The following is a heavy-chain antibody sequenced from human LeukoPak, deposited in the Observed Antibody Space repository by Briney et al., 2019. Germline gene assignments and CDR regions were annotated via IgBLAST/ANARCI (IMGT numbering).Heavy chain of an antibody. Sequence: SETLSLTCTVSGGSLSSYYWTWIRQTPGKGLEWIGQIYYSGSTNYNPSLKSRVTISVDTSKNQFSLKVSSVTAADTAVYYCARNTSVDGDAFDIWGQGTMVIVSS. CDR3: ARNTSVDGDAFDI. D-gene: IGHD6-19*01. CDR1: GGSLSSYY. CDR2: IYYSGST. V-gene: IGHV4-59*01. J-gene: IGHJ3*02.